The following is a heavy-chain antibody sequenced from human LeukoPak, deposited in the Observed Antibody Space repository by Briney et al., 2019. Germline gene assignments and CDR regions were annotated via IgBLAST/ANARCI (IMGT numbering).Heavy chain of an antibody. D-gene: IGHD3-3*01. J-gene: IGHJ4*02. CDR2: IKEDGSEK. CDR1: GFMFSSYW. CDR3: ARGITIFGVVIGH. V-gene: IGHV3-7*04. Sequence: GGSLRLSCATSGFMFSSYWMTWFRQAPGKGLEWVANIKEDGSEKYYVDSVKGRFTISRDNARNSLSLQMNSLRVEDTAVYYCARGITIFGVVIGHWGQGTLVTVSS.